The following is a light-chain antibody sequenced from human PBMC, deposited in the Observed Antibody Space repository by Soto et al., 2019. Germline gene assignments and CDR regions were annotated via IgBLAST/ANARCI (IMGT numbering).Light chain of an antibody. Sequence: DVLMTQSPSSLSASVGDRVTITCQASPDINNYLNWYQQKPGKAPKLVIYDASNLETGVPLRFSGSVSGTEFTFTISSLPPEDIATYYGQLRDNLPYSFGQGTKLEMK. CDR2: DAS. CDR3: QLRDNLPYS. J-gene: IGKJ2*01. CDR1: PDINNY. V-gene: IGKV1-33*01.